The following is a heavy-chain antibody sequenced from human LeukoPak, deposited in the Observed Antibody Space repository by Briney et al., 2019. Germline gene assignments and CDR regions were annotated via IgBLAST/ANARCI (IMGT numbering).Heavy chain of an antibody. CDR3: ARDKGRSSGWYP. CDR1: GFTFSSYS. D-gene: IGHD6-19*01. V-gene: IGHV3-21*01. CDR2: ISSSSSYI. J-gene: IGHJ5*02. Sequence: GGSLRLSCAASGFTFSSYSMNWVRQAPGKGLEWVSSISSSSSYIYYADSVKGRFTISRDNAKISLYLQMNSLRAEDTAVYYCARDKGRSSGWYPWGQGTLVTVSS.